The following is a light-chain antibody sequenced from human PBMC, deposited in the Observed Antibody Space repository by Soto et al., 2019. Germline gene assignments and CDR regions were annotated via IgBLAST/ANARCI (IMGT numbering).Light chain of an antibody. V-gene: IGKV1-39*01. Sequence: DIQMTQSPSSLSASVGDRVTITCRASQTISTYLNWYQQKPGKAPRLLIYDASSLLSGVPSRFSGSGSGTDFTLTIASLQPDDFATYYCQHYNTYSTFGQGTKVDI. CDR1: QTISTY. J-gene: IGKJ1*01. CDR3: QHYNTYST. CDR2: DAS.